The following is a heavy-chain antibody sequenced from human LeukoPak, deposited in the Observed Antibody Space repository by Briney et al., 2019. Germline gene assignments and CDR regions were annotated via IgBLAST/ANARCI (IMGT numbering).Heavy chain of an antibody. D-gene: IGHD3-22*01. Sequence: GGSLRLSCAASGFTVSSNYMSWVRQAPGKGLEWVSVIYSGGSTYYADSVKGRFTISRDNSKNTLYLQMNSLRAEDTAVYYCARVVWYYDSSGYYHAGDYFDYWDQGTLVTVSS. CDR1: GFTVSSNY. CDR3: ARVVWYYDSSGYYHAGDYFDY. J-gene: IGHJ4*02. CDR2: IYSGGST. V-gene: IGHV3-53*01.